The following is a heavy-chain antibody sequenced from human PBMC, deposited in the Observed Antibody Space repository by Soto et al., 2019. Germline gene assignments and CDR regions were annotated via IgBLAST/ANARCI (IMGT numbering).Heavy chain of an antibody. J-gene: IGHJ2*01. Sequence: EVQLLESGGGLVQPGGSLRLTCAASGFTFSNFVMGWVRRAPGKGLEWVSAIGGTSGSTYYADSVKGRLTISRDNSKNTLFLHMNSLRADDTAVYYCAKRRGEGYSDLWGRGTLVTVSS. CDR3: AKRRGEGYSDL. D-gene: IGHD3-10*01. V-gene: IGHV3-23*01. CDR1: GFTFSNFV. CDR2: IGGTSGST.